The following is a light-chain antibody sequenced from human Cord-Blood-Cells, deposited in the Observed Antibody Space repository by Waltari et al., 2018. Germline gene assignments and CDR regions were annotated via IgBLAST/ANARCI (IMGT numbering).Light chain of an antibody. CDR1: ALPKQY. CDR3: QSADSSGTYVV. CDR2: NDS. Sequence: SYELTQPPSVSVSPGQTARITCSGDALPKQYAYWYQQKPGQAPVLGIYNDSEGPSGIPERFAGSSSGTTVTLTISGVQAEDEADYYWQSADSSGTYVVFGGGTKLTVL. V-gene: IGLV3-25*03. J-gene: IGLJ2*01.